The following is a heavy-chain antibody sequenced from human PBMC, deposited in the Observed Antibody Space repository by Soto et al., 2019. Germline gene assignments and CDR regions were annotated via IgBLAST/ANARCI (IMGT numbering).Heavy chain of an antibody. J-gene: IGHJ5*02. D-gene: IGHD6-19*01. CDR3: ARHYSSGSRNWFDP. CDR1: GGSINSSSYF. V-gene: IGHV4-39*01. CDR2: IYYSGST. Sequence: SETLSLTCSVSGGSINSSSYFGGWVRQPPGKGLEWIGSIYYSGSTYYNPSLRSRVTTSVDTSKNQFSLKLSSVTAADTAVFYCARHYSSGSRNWFDPWGQGTLVTVSS.